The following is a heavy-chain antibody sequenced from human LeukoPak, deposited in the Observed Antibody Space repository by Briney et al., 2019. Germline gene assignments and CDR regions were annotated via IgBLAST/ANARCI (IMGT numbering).Heavy chain of an antibody. CDR3: ARVGYCGGDCYPFDY. Sequence: SETLSLTCAIYGGSFSGYYWSWIRQPPGKGLEWIGEINHRGSTNYNPSLKSRVTISVDTSMNSFSLELSSVTAADTAVYYCARVGYCGGDCYPFDYWGQGTLTTISS. J-gene: IGHJ4*02. D-gene: IGHD2-21*02. CDR1: GGSFSGYY. V-gene: IGHV4-34*01. CDR2: INHRGST.